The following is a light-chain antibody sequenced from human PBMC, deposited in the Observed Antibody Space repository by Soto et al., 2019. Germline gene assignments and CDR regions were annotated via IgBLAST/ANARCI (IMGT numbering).Light chain of an antibody. CDR1: QSISSY. J-gene: IGKJ1*01. V-gene: IGKV1-39*01. CDR3: QQSYSTPPWT. CDR2: AAS. Sequence: DIQMTQSPSSLSASVGDRVTITCRASQSISSYLNWYQQKPGKAPKLLIYAASSLQSGVPSRFSGSGSGTAFTHTISSLQPEDFATYDCQQSYSTPPWTFGQGTKVEIK.